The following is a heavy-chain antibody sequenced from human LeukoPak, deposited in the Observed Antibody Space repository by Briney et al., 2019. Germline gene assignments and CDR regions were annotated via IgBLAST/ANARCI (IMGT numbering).Heavy chain of an antibody. V-gene: IGHV1-69*04. CDR2: IIPILDIT. J-gene: IGHJ1*01. Sequence: SVKVSCKASGGTFRNSGISWVRQAPGQGLEYVGRIIPILDITEYGKTSPGRVTITADTATDTFYMELSGLRSEDTAVYYCAKIHDDSGYYYEYFQFWGQGTPITVSS. D-gene: IGHD3-22*01. CDR1: GGTFRNSG. CDR3: AKIHDDSGYYYEYFQF.